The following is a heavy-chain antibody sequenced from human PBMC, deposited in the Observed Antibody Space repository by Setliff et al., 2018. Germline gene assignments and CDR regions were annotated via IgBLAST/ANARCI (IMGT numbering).Heavy chain of an antibody. J-gene: IGHJ6*03. CDR1: GYRLIEVS. CDR3: ATAADFNYYDSSDSGTHYYYYYMDV. Sequence: ASVKVSCKVSGYRLIEVSMHWVRQAPGKGLEWMGGFDPEDEETIYAQKFQGRVTMTDDTSTDTAYMELSSLRSEDTAVYYCATAADFNYYDSSDSGTHYYYYYMDVWGKGTTVTVSS. D-gene: IGHD3-22*01. CDR2: FDPEDEET. V-gene: IGHV1-24*01.